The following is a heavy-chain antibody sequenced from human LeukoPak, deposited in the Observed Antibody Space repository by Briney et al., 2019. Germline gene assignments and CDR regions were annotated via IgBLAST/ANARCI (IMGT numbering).Heavy chain of an antibody. CDR3: ARGVEPLAANTLAY. J-gene: IGHJ4*02. CDR1: GFTFITND. V-gene: IGHV3-53*01. Sequence: GGSLRLSCAASGFTFITNDMTWVRQAPGKGLECVSVLYSDGNTKYADSVQGRFTISRDNSKNTLYLEMNSLSPDDTAVYYCARGVEPLAANTLAYWGQGTLVTVSS. D-gene: IGHD1-14*01. CDR2: LYSDGNT.